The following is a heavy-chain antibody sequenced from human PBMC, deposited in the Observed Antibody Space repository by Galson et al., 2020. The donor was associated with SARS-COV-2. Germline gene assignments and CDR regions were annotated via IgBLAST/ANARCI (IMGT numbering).Heavy chain of an antibody. CDR3: ARESRWELYFDY. CDR2: IYTSERT. D-gene: IGHD1-26*01. V-gene: IGHV4-61*02. CDR1: GGSISSGSYY. Sequence: SQTLSLTCTVSGGSISSGSYYWSWIRQPAVKGLEWIGRIYTSERTNYNPSLKSRVTISGDTSRNQFSLNLNYVTAADTAVYYCARESRWELYFDYWGQGILVTVAS. J-gene: IGHJ4*02.